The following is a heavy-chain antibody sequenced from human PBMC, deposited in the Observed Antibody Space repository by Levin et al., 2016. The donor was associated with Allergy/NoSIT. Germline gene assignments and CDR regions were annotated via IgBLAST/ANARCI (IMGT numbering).Heavy chain of an antibody. Sequence: VRQAPGKGLEYVSAITNNGDSTYYADSLKGRFTISRDNSKNTLYLQMSSLRAEDTAVYYCVKDKTLDGYGSVYWGQGTLVTVSS. J-gene: IGHJ4*02. CDR2: ITNNGDST. D-gene: IGHD5-18*01. CDR3: VKDKTLDGYGSVY. V-gene: IGHV3-64D*09.